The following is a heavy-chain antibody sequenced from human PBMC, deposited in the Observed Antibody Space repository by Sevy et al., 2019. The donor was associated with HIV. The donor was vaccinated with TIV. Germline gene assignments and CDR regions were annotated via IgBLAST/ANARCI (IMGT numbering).Heavy chain of an antibody. V-gene: IGHV3-9*01. Sequence: GGSLRLSCEASGFIFDAFAMHWVRQAPGKGLEWVSAITWSKNSIDYAASVKGRFTISRDNAKNSLYLQMNSLGAEDTALYYCVKDTMGGITDLYVPLDKWGQGTMVTVSS. D-gene: IGHD3-16*01. CDR3: VKDTMGGITDLYVPLDK. CDR2: ITWSKNSI. J-gene: IGHJ3*02. CDR1: GFIFDAFA.